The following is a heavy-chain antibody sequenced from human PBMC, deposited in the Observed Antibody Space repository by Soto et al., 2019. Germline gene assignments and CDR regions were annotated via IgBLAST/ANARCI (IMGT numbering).Heavy chain of an antibody. V-gene: IGHV3-11*06. J-gene: IGHJ6*02. D-gene: IGHD2-2*02. CDR3: ARARGYCSSTSCYMEYYYYYGMDV. CDR1: GFTFSDYY. CDR2: ISSSSSYT. Sequence: QVQLVESGGGLVKPGGSLRLSCAASGFTFSDYYMSWIRQAPGKGLEWVSYISSSSSYTNYADSVKGRVTISRDNAKNSLYLQMNSLRGEDTDVYYCARARGYCSSTSCYMEYYYYYGMDVWGPGTTVTVSS.